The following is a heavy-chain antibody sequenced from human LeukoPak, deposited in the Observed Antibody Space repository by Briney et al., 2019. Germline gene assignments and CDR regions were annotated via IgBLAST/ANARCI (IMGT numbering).Heavy chain of an antibody. CDR3: AKGGFGSGKYYFDY. D-gene: IGHD3-10*01. Sequence: PGGSLRLSCAASGLTFSNYGMHWVRQAPDKGLEWGAFIRNDGSNKYFADSVRGRFSISRDNSKNTLYLQMNSLRAEDTAVYYCAKGGFGSGKYYFDYWGQGTLVTVSS. V-gene: IGHV3-30*02. CDR2: IRNDGSNK. CDR1: GLTFSNYG. J-gene: IGHJ4*02.